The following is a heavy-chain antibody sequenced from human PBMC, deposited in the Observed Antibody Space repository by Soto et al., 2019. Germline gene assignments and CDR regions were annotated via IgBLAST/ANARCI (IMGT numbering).Heavy chain of an antibody. Sequence: QVQLVQSGAEVKKPGSSVKVSCKASGGTFSSYAISWVRQAPGQGLEWMGGIIPIFGTANYAQKFQGRVTITADESTSTAYMELSSVRSEDTAVYYCAREGGSGSYRYYGMDVWGQGTTVTVSS. J-gene: IGHJ6*02. CDR3: AREGGSGSYRYYGMDV. CDR2: IIPIFGTA. V-gene: IGHV1-69*12. CDR1: GGTFSSYA. D-gene: IGHD3-10*01.